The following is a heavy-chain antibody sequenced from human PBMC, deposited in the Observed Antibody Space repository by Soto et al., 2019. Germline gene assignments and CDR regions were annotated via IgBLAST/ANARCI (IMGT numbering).Heavy chain of an antibody. Sequence: QVQLVQSGAEVKKPGSSVKVSCKASGGTFSSYAISWVRQAPGQGLEWMGGIIPIFGTANYAQKFQGRVTITADESTRSAYMELSSLRCEDTAVYYCARGGYYDSSGYYEVYFDYWGQGTLVTVSS. CDR2: IIPIFGTA. CDR3: ARGGYYDSSGYYEVYFDY. V-gene: IGHV1-69*01. CDR1: GGTFSSYA. J-gene: IGHJ4*02. D-gene: IGHD3-22*01.